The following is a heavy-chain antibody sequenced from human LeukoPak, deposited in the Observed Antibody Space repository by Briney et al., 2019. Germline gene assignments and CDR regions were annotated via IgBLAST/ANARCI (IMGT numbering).Heavy chain of an antibody. Sequence: PGGSLRLSCAASGFTFDDYAMNWVRQAPGKGLEWVSSISSSSTYIYYADSVRGRFTVSRDNAKNSLYLQMNSLRAEDTAVYYCARYSESYRAIKFYYYMDVWGKGTTVTVSS. CDR2: ISSSSTYI. CDR1: GFTFDDYA. V-gene: IGHV3-21*01. J-gene: IGHJ6*03. CDR3: ARYSESYRAIKFYYYMDV. D-gene: IGHD1-26*01.